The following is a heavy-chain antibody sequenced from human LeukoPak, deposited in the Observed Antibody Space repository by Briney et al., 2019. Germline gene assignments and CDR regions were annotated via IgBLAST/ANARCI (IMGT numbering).Heavy chain of an antibody. CDR2: ISSSSSTI. D-gene: IGHD3-22*01. CDR1: GFTFSSYG. J-gene: IGHJ4*02. CDR3: ARKMGVRGSSYYSFDY. Sequence: QTGGSLRLSCAASGFTFSSYGINWVRQAPGKGLEWVSYISSSSSTIYYADSVKGRFTISRDNAKNSLYLQMNSLRDEDTAVYYCARKMGVRGSSYYSFDYWGQGTLVTVSS. V-gene: IGHV3-48*02.